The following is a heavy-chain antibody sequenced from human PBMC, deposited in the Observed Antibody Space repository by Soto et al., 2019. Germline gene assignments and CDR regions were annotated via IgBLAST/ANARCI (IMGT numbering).Heavy chain of an antibody. D-gene: IGHD6-13*01. CDR3: ARRQQLAQNYWAQNYYGMDV. CDR1: GFTFSDYY. J-gene: IGHJ6*02. Sequence: GGSLRLSCAASGFTFSDYYMSWIRQAPGKGLEWVSYIDTRSNYRNYADSVKGRLTISRDNAKNSLYLQMNSLRAEDTAVHYCARRQQLAQNYWAQNYYGMDVWGQGTTVTVSS. CDR2: IDTRSNYR. V-gene: IGHV3-11*06.